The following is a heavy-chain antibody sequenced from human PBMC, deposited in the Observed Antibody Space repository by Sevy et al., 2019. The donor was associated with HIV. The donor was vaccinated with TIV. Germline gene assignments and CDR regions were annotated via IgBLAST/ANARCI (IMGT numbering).Heavy chain of an antibody. Sequence: GESLKISCKASGYSFISYWIGWVRQKPGKGLEWVGMTFPGGSDVRHSPTLEGQVTISVDKSISAAYLQWNSLKASDTAIYYCARGDHLSLDAFDFWGLGTMVTVSS. D-gene: IGHD2-21*01. J-gene: IGHJ3*01. CDR2: TFPGGSDV. CDR3: ARGDHLSLDAFDF. V-gene: IGHV5-51*01. CDR1: GYSFISYW.